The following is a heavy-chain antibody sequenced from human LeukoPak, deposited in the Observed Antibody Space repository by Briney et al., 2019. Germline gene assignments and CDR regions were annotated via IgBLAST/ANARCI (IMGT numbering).Heavy chain of an antibody. CDR2: IYSGGST. CDR3: ARDRYSGWYLGY. Sequence: GGSLILSCAASGCTVSSNYMSLVHMAPGKRLEWVSVIYSGGSTYYAESVKGRFTISRDNSNNTLYLQMNSLKAEDTAVYYCARDRYSGWYLGYWGQGTLVTVSS. J-gene: IGHJ4*02. CDR1: GCTVSSNY. D-gene: IGHD6-19*01. V-gene: IGHV3-53*05.